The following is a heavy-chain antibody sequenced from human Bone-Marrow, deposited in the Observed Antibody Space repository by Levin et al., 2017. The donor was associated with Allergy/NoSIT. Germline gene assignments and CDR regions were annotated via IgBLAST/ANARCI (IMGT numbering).Heavy chain of an antibody. CDR2: ITSNAEST. J-gene: IGHJ4*02. CDR1: GFAFSNYA. V-gene: IGHV3-23*01. CDR3: VKGGTTVASPFDS. Sequence: SCAASGFAFSNYALSWVRQPPGKGLEWVSTITSNAESTYSADSVKGRFTISRDNSRNTPYLQINSLRAKDTATYFCVKGGTTVASPFDSWGQGTLVIVSS. D-gene: IGHD4-23*01.